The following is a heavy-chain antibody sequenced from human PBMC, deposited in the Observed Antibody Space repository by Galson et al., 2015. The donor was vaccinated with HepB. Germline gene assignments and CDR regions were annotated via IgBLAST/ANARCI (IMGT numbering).Heavy chain of an antibody. Sequence: SLRLSCAASGFIFRSHWMHWVRQAPGKGLVWVSRINTDESNIKYADSVKGRFTISRDNAENTLYLQMNSLRAEDTAVYYCARDLYMRGALDTWGQGTMVTVSS. CDR3: ARDLYMRGALDT. V-gene: IGHV3-74*03. J-gene: IGHJ3*02. CDR1: GFIFRSHW. CDR2: INTDESNI. D-gene: IGHD3-16*01.